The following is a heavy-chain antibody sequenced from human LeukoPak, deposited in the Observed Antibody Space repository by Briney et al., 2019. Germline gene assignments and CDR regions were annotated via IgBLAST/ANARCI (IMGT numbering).Heavy chain of an antibody. V-gene: IGHV4-34*01. CDR1: GGSFSGYY. CDR3: ARGSLYDFWRGRVLDY. Sequence: SETLSLTCAVYGGSFSGYYWSWIRQPPGKGLEWIGEINHSGSTNYNPSLKSRVTISVDTSKNQFSLKLSSVTAADTAVYYCARGSLYDFWRGRVLDYWGQGTLVTVSS. CDR2: INHSGST. J-gene: IGHJ4*02. D-gene: IGHD3-3*01.